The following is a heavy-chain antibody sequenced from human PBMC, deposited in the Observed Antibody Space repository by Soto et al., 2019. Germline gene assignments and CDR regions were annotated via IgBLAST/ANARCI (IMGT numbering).Heavy chain of an antibody. V-gene: IGHV4-34*01. J-gene: IGHJ4*02. CDR1: GGSFSGYY. CDR3: ASLYCSGGSCYSKGGSDY. D-gene: IGHD2-15*01. CDR2: INHSGST. Sequence: PSETLSLTCAVYGGSFSGYYWSWIRQPPGKGLEWIGEINHSGSTNYNPSLKSRVTISVDTSKNQFSLKLSSVTAADTAVYYCASLYCSGGSCYSKGGSDYWGQGTLVTVSS.